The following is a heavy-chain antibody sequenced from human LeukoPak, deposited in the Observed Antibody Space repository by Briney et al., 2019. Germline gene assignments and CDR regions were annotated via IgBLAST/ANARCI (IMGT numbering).Heavy chain of an antibody. CDR1: GGSISSHY. J-gene: IGHJ4*02. CDR2: IYYSGST. D-gene: IGHD3-3*01. V-gene: IGHV4-59*11. Sequence: SETLSLTCTVSGGSISSHYWSWIRQPPGKGLEWIGYIYYSGSTNYNPSLKSRVTISVDTSKNQFSLKLSSVTAADTAVYYCARDSGAWYYDFWSGYYTGIGAFDYWGQRTLVTVSS. CDR3: ARDSGAWYYDFWSGYYTGIGAFDY.